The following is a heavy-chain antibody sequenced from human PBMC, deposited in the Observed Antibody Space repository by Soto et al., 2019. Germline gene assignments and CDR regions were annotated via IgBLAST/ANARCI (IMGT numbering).Heavy chain of an antibody. D-gene: IGHD6-19*01. J-gene: IGHJ6*02. CDR1: GYSFTSYW. Sequence: GESLKISCKGSGYSFTSYWISWVRQMPGKGLEWMGRIDPSDSYTNYSPSFQGHVTISADKSISTAYLQWSSLKASDTAMYYCARGVGIIAVAGPGHYGMDVRGQGTTVTVSS. CDR3: ARGVGIIAVAGPGHYGMDV. V-gene: IGHV5-10-1*01. CDR2: IDPSDSYT.